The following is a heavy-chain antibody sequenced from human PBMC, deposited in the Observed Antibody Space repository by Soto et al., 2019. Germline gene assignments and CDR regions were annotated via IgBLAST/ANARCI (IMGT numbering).Heavy chain of an antibody. CDR2: ISGSGGST. CDR3: AKVSGYDFWSGYYLGYYYYYYMDV. D-gene: IGHD3-3*01. J-gene: IGHJ6*03. V-gene: IGHV3-23*01. CDR1: GFTFSSYA. Sequence: GESLKISCAASGFTFSSYAMSWVRQAPGKGLEWVSAISGSGGSTYYADSVKGRFTISRDNSKNTLYLQMNSLRAEDTAVYYCAKVSGYDFWSGYYLGYYYYYYMDVWGKGTTVTVSS.